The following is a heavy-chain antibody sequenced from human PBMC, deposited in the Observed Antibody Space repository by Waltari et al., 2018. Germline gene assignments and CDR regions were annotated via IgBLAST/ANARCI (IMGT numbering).Heavy chain of an antibody. CDR2: IIPIFGTA. CDR1: GGTFSSYA. V-gene: IGHV1-69*08. Sequence: QVQLVQSGAEVKKPGSSVKVSCKASGGTFSSYAISWVRQAPGQGLTWMGSIIPIFGTANYAQKFQGRVTITADKSTSTAYMELSSLRSEDTAVYYCAKDLLEGGSSWPRPYDAFDIWGQGTMVTVSS. CDR3: AKDLLEGGSSWPRPYDAFDI. D-gene: IGHD6-13*01. J-gene: IGHJ3*02.